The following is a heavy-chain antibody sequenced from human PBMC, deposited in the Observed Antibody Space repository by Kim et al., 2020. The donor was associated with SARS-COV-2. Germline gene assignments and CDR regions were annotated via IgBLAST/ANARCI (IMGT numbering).Heavy chain of an antibody. J-gene: IGHJ4*02. CDR3: GTVFEH. Sequence: GGSLRLSCAVSGFSMNSKWMHWVRQVPGKGLVWVSRIDHEGIGTSYADSVMGRFTISRDTAKNILYLQMNSLTAEDTAVYYCGTVFEHWGQGTLVTVSS. D-gene: IGHD2-8*02. V-gene: IGHV3-74*01. CDR2: IDHEGIGT. CDR1: GFSMNSKW.